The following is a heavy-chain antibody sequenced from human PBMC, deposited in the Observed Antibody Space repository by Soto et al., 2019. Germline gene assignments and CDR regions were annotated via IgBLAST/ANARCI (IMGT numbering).Heavy chain of an antibody. CDR2: IYPGDSDT. V-gene: IGHV5-51*01. CDR1: GYSFSSYW. D-gene: IGHD4-4*01. J-gene: IGHJ6*03. CDR3: ARHGTTVSPQQDPYYMDV. Sequence: GESLKISCKGSGYSFSSYWIGWVRQMPGKGLEWMGIIYPGDSDTRYSPSFQGRVTISADKSITTAYLQWSSLKASDTAMYYCARHGTTVSPQQDPYYMDVWGKGTTVTVSS.